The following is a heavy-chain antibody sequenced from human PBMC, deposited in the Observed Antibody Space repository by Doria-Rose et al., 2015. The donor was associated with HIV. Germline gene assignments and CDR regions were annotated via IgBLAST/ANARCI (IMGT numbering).Heavy chain of an antibody. CDR1: GVSLSSPGMG. CDR2: IFSDDER. Sequence: QVTLKESGPMLVKPTETLTLTCTVSGVSLSSPGMGVSWIRQPPGKALEWLANIFSDDERSYKTSLESRLTISRGTSKSQVVLTMTDMDPVDTATYYCARIKSSRWYHKYYFDFWGQGTLVIVSA. V-gene: IGHV2-26*01. CDR3: ARIKSSRWYHKYYFDF. D-gene: IGHD6-13*01. J-gene: IGHJ4*02.